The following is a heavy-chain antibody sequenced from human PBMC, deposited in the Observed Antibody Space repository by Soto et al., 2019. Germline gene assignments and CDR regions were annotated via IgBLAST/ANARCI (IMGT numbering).Heavy chain of an antibody. V-gene: IGHV1-69*01. Sequence: QVQLVQSGAEVKKPGSSVKVSCKTSGGTFSSYSVSWVRQAPGQGLEWLGGIIPIFGIPTYAQKFQVRVTISADESTSTASMELSGLRSEDTAIYYCTRGHGFKGASFDYLGQGTLGTVSS. D-gene: IGHD3-16*01. J-gene: IGHJ4*02. CDR3: TRGHGFKGASFDY. CDR2: IIPIFGIP. CDR1: GGTFSSYS.